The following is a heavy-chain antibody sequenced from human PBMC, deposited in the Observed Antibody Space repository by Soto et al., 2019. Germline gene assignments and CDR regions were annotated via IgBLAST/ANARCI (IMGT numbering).Heavy chain of an antibody. CDR3: ARYLTGLEYYYYGRDG. V-gene: IGHV3-7*01. D-gene: IGHD3-3*01. J-gene: IGHJ6*02. CDR2: IKQDGSEK. Sequence: PGGSLRLSCAASGFTFSSYWMSWVRQAPGKGLEWVANIKQDGSEKYYVDSVKGRFTLSRDNAKNSLYLQMNSLRAEDTAVYYWARYLTGLEYYYYGRDGWGQGTTVTVSS. CDR1: GFTFSSYW.